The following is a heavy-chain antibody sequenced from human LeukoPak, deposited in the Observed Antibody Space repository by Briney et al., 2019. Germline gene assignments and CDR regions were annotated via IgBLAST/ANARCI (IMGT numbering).Heavy chain of an antibody. CDR2: INPYSGDT. D-gene: IGHD6-13*01. CDR1: GYTFTGYH. V-gene: IGHV1-2*06. Sequence: ASVKVSCXASGYTFTGYHIHWVRQAPGQGLEWMGRINPYSGDTKFAQKFQGRVTMTRDTSITTAYMDLSSLTPADTAVYFCARDQGSLTRSWYTGYCGQGTQVTVSS. CDR3: ARDQGSLTRSWYTGY. J-gene: IGHJ4*02.